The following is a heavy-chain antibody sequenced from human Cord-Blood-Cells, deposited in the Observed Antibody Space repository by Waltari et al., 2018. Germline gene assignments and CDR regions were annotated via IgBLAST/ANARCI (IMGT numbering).Heavy chain of an antibody. CDR1: GGSISSYY. D-gene: IGHD2-2*01. CDR3: ARSVVPAAKIDY. CDR2: IYYSGGT. V-gene: IGHV4-59*01. J-gene: IGHJ4*02. Sequence: QVQLQESGPGLVKPSETLSLTCTVSGGSISSYYWSWIRQPPGKGLEWIGYIYYSGGTNYNPSLKSRVTISVDTSKNQFSLKLSSVTAADTAVYYCARSVVPAAKIDYWGQGTLVTVSS.